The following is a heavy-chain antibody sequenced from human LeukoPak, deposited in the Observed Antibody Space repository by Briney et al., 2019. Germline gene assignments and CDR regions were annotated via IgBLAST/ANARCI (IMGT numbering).Heavy chain of an antibody. D-gene: IGHD3-10*01. J-gene: IGHJ4*02. Sequence: GGSLRLSCAASGFTFSSYAMSWVRQAPGKGLEWVSAISGSGGSTYYADSVKGRFTISRDNSKNTLYLQMNSLRAEDTAVYYCAKAIWFGELYSPFDYWGQGTLVTVSS. CDR1: GFTFSSYA. CDR2: ISGSGGST. CDR3: AKAIWFGELYSPFDY. V-gene: IGHV3-23*01.